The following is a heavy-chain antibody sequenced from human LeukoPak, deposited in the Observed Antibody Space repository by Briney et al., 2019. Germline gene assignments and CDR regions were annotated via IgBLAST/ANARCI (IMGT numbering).Heavy chain of an antibody. CDR3: AREDPSDWYFDL. Sequence: PSETLSLTCTVSGGSISSYYWSWIRQPPGKGLEWIGYIYYSGSTNYNPSLKSRVTISVDTSKNQFSLKLSSVTAADTAVYYCAREDPSDWYFDLWGRGTLVTVSS. J-gene: IGHJ2*01. V-gene: IGHV4-59*01. CDR2: IYYSGST. CDR1: GGSISSYY.